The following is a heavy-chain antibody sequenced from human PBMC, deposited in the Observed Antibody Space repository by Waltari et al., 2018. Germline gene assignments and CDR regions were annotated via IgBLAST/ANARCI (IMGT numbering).Heavy chain of an antibody. CDR3: ARGWQNSGTNDL. CDR1: GSFTGYY. D-gene: IGHD3-10*01. Sequence: QLPPQQWGAGVVKPAETLSLTCAVYGSFTGYYWSGIRQPPGKGLEWIGQIKNNGDTSYKTSLKSRVTISADTSKNQVSLRLTSVTAADTAVYYCARGWQNSGTNDLWGPGSLVIVSS. J-gene: IGHJ5*02. CDR2: IKNNGDT. V-gene: IGHV4-34*01.